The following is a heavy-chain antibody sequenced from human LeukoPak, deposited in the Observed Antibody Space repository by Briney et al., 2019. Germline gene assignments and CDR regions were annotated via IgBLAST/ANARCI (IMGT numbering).Heavy chain of an antibody. D-gene: IGHD5-12*01. CDR3: ARDLATAPDAFDI. V-gene: IGHV1-18*01. CDR1: GYTFTSYG. J-gene: IGHJ3*02. Sequence: ASVKVSCKASGYTFTSYGISWVRQAPGQGLEWMGWISAYNGNTNYAQKLQGGVTMTTGTSTSTAYMELRSLRSDDTAVYYCARDLATAPDAFDIWGQGTMVTVSS. CDR2: ISAYNGNT.